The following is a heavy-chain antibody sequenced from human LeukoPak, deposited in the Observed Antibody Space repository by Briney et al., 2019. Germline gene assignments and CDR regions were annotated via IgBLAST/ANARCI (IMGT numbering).Heavy chain of an antibody. CDR2: VHYSGRT. J-gene: IGHJ4*02. CDR1: GASISSYY. D-gene: IGHD6-13*01. CDR3: ARRGNSWNDFDS. Sequence: PSETLLITCRGSGASISSYYWSWIRQPPVKGLEWIAYVHYSGRTNYNPSLKSRVSISVDTSKKQFSLNLSSVTAADTAVYYCARRGNSWNDFDSWGQGTLVTVSS. V-gene: IGHV4-59*08.